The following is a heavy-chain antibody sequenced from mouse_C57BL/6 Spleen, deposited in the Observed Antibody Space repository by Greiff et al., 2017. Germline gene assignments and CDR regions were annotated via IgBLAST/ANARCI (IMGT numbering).Heavy chain of an antibody. D-gene: IGHD2-1*01. CDR3: AKRDYGNESYAMDY. CDR2: IYPGSGST. V-gene: IGHV1-55*01. CDR1: GYTFTSYW. Sequence: QVQLQQPGAELVKPGASVKMSCKASGYTFTSYWITWVKQRPGQGLEWIGDIYPGSGSTNYNEKFKSKATLTVDTSSSTAYMQRSSLTSEDSAVYYCAKRDYGNESYAMDYWGQGTSVTVAS. J-gene: IGHJ4*01.